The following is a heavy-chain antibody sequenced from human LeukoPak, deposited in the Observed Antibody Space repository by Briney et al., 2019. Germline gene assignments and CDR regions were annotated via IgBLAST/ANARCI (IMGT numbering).Heavy chain of an antibody. CDR3: VRRDTGWNYFDY. CDR1: GGSINSHY. Sequence: SETLSLTCAVSGGSINSHYWGWIRQPPGKGLQWIGDIYSTGKNDYNPSLKSRVTISLDTSKSHLSLNLTSVLAADTAIYYCVRRDTGWNYFDYWGQGILVAVSS. CDR2: IYSTGKN. D-gene: IGHD6-19*01. V-gene: IGHV4-4*08. J-gene: IGHJ4*02.